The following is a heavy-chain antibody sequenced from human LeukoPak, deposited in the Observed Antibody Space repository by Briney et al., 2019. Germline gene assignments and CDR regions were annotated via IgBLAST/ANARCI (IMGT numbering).Heavy chain of an antibody. Sequence: GGSLILSCAASGFTFSSYAMSWVRQAPGKGLEWVSAISGSGGSTYYADSVKGRFTISRDNSKNTLYLQMNSLRAEDTAVYYCAKDNTRSLVRGVIIAWGQGTLVTVSS. CDR3: AKDNTRSLVRGVIIA. CDR2: ISGSGGST. D-gene: IGHD3-10*01. V-gene: IGHV3-23*01. CDR1: GFTFSSYA. J-gene: IGHJ5*02.